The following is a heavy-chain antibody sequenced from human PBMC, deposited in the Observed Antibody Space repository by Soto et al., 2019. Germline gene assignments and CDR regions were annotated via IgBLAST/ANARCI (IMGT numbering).Heavy chain of an antibody. Sequence: VASVKVSCKASGYTFTSYGISWVRQAPGQGLEWMGWISGYNGNTNYAQKLQGRVTMTTETSTSTAYMELRSLRSDDTAVYYCARDLLVAANRVSDWFDPWGQGTQVTVSS. D-gene: IGHD2-15*01. V-gene: IGHV1-18*01. CDR2: ISGYNGNT. CDR3: ARDLLVAANRVSDWFDP. J-gene: IGHJ5*02. CDR1: GYTFTSYG.